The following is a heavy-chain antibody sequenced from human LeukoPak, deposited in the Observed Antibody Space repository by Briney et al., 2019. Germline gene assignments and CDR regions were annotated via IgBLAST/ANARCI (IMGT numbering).Heavy chain of an antibody. CDR2: ISGSGGST. CDR1: GFTFSSYA. D-gene: IGHD2-21*02. Sequence: GGSLRLSCAASGFTFSSYAMSWVRQAPGKGLEWVSAISGSGGSTYYADSVKGRFTISRDNSKNTLYLQMNSLRAEDTAVYYCAKETRAYCGGDCPFDYWGQGTLVTVSS. V-gene: IGHV3-23*01. CDR3: AKETRAYCGGDCPFDY. J-gene: IGHJ4*02.